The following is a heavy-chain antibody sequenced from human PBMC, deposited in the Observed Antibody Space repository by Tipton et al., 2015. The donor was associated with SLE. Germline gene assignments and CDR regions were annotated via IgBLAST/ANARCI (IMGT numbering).Heavy chain of an antibody. CDR3: ARGMVTWRGAIVGVDV. D-gene: IGHD2-21*02. CDR2: ISYSGGT. J-gene: IGHJ6*02. CDR1: GGSISNNY. Sequence: TLSLTCSVSGGSISNNYWIWIRQPLGKGLEWIGYISYSGGTNYNPSLKSRVTISVDTAKNQFSLKLTSVTAADTAVYYCARGMVTWRGAIVGVDVWGQGTAVNVSS. V-gene: IGHV4-59*08.